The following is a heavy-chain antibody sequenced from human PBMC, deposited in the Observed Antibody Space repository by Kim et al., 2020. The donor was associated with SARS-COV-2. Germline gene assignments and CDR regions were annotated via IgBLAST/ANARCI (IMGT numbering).Heavy chain of an antibody. D-gene: IGHD6-13*01. CDR2: IYPGDSDT. CDR1: GYSFTSYW. CDR3: ARPTYSSSNGQTGGAFDI. Sequence: GESLKISCKGSGYSFTSYWIGWVRQMPGKGLEWMGIIYPGDSDTRYSPSFQGQVTISADKSISTAYLQWSSLKASDTAMYYCARPTYSSSNGQTGGAFDIWGQGTMVTVSS. J-gene: IGHJ3*02. V-gene: IGHV5-51*01.